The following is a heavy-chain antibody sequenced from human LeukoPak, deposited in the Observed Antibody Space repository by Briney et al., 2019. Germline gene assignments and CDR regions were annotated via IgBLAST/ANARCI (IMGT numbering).Heavy chain of an antibody. CDR2: IFHSGST. V-gene: IGHV4-4*02. J-gene: IGHJ4*02. CDR3: ARGPPPWGYYYDSSGYFDY. CDR1: GDSISSSNW. Sequence: SGTLSLTCAVSGDSISSSNWWSWVRQPPGKGLEWIGEIFHSGSTNYNPSLKSRVTLSVDKSRNQFSLKLSSVTAADTAVYYCARGPPPWGYYYDSSGYFDYWGQGTLVTVSS. D-gene: IGHD3-22*01.